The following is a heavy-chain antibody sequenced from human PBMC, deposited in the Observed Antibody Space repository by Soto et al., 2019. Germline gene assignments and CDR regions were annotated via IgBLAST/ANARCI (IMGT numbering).Heavy chain of an antibody. D-gene: IGHD3-10*01. J-gene: IGHJ4*02. CDR3: ARDRGYYGSGTDPYYFDY. CDR1: GGSISSYY. CDR2: IYYSGST. V-gene: IGHV4-59*01. Sequence: ETLSLTCTVSGGSISSYYWSWIRQPPGKGPEWIGYIYYSGSTNYNPSLKSRVTISVDTSKNQFSLKLSSVTAADTAVYYCARDRGYYGSGTDPYYFDYWGQGTLVTVSS.